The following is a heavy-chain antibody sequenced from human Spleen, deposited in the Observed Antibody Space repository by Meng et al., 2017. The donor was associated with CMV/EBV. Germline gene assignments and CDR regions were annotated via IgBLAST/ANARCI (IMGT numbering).Heavy chain of an antibody. D-gene: IGHD3-9*01. J-gene: IGHJ6*02. CDR2: ISSSSSYT. CDR3: AKDRDIPYYDILTGSDYYGMDV. V-gene: IGHV3-21*04. CDR1: GFTFSSYS. Sequence: GESLKISCAASGFTFSSYSMNWVRQAPGKGLEWVSSISSSSSYTYYIDSVKGRFTISRDNAKNSLYLQMNSLRAEDTALYYCAKDRDIPYYDILTGSDYYGMDVWGQGTTVTVSS.